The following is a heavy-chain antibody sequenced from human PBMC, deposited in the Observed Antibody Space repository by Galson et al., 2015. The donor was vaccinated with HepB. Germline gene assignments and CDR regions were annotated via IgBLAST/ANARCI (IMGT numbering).Heavy chain of an antibody. CDR1: GFTFSSYG. Sequence: SLRLSCAASGFTFSSYGMHWVRQAPGKGLEWVAVISYDGSNKYYADSVKGRFTISRDNSKNTLYLQMNSLRAEDTAVYYCAKGPIVVVTAIFDYWGQGTLVTVSS. V-gene: IGHV3-30*18. CDR3: AKGPIVVVTAIFDY. D-gene: IGHD2-21*02. CDR2: ISYDGSNK. J-gene: IGHJ4*02.